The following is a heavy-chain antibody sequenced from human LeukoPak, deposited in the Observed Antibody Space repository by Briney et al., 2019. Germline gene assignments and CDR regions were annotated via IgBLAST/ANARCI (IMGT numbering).Heavy chain of an antibody. D-gene: IGHD3-22*01. J-gene: IGHJ6*03. Sequence: PSETLSLTCTVSGGSISSYYWSWIRQPAGKGLEWIGRIYTSGSTNYNPSLKSRVTISVDTSKNQFSLKLSSVTAADTAVYYCARQNYYDSSGYPRRGYYYMDVWGKGTTVTISS. V-gene: IGHV4-4*07. CDR2: IYTSGST. CDR1: GGSISSYY. CDR3: ARQNYYDSSGYPRRGYYYMDV.